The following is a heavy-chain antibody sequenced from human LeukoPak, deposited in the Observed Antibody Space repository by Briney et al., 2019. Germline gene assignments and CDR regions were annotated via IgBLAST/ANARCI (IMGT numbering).Heavy chain of an antibody. CDR3: ARDPRGKVGATVGL. J-gene: IGHJ4*02. CDR2: ISSSSSYI. D-gene: IGHD1-26*01. Sequence: GGSLRLSCAASGFTFSSYSMNWVRQAPGKGLEWVSSISSSSSYIDYADSVKGRFTFSRDNAKNSLYLQMNSLRAEDTAVYYCARDPRGKVGATVGLWGQGTLVTVSS. CDR1: GFTFSSYS. V-gene: IGHV3-21*01.